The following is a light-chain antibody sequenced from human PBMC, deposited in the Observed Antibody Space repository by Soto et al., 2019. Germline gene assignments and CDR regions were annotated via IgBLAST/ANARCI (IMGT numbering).Light chain of an antibody. CDR3: SSYTSGRSHYV. CDR2: GVT. CDR1: SSDVGAYYS. V-gene: IGLV2-14*01. J-gene: IGLJ1*01. Sequence: QSALTQPASVSGSPGQSSTISCSGTSSDVGAYYSVSWYQHHPGKAPKLIIYGVTNRPSGVSNRFSGSKSGNTASLTISGLQAEDEADYHCSSYTSGRSHYVFGTGTKLTVL.